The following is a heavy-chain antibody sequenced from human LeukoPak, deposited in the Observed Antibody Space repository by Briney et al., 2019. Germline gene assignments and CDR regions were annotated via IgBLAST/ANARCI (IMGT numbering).Heavy chain of an antibody. CDR1: GYTFTGYY. J-gene: IGHJ4*02. Sequence: AVTVSCKASGYTFTGYYMHWLRQAPAQALEWMGGINPNSCGTNYAQKFQGRVTMTSDKYITPPYMELSRLRSDDTAMYYCSRDLWFGDKVIDYWGQGTLLSVSS. CDR2: INPNSCGT. D-gene: IGHD3-10*01. V-gene: IGHV1-2*02. CDR3: SRDLWFGDKVIDY.